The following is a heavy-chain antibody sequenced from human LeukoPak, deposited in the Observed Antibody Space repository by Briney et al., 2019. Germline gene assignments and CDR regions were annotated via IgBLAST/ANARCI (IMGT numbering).Heavy chain of an antibody. CDR2: IYASGST. D-gene: IGHD3-10*01. CDR3: ARVRGITEMAYFDY. V-gene: IGHV4-4*07. Sequence: GSLRLSCAASGFTVSSTYMSWVRQPAGKGLEWIGHIYASGSTNYNPSLKSRVTMSVDTSKNQFSLKLSSVTAADTAVYYCARVRGITEMAYFDYWGQGTLVTVSS. J-gene: IGHJ4*02. CDR1: GFTVSSTY.